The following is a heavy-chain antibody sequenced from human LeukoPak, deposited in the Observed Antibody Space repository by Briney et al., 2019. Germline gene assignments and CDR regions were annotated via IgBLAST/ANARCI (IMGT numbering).Heavy chain of an antibody. CDR1: GVSISSYY. CDR2: IYYSGST. D-gene: IGHD1-1*01. J-gene: IGHJ5*02. V-gene: IGHV4-59*01. Sequence: PSETLSLTCTVSGVSISSYYWSWIRRPPGKGLEWIGYIYYSGSTNYNPSLKSRVTISVDTSKNQFSLKLNSVTAADTAVYYCARDPRGGTSRDNWFDPWGQGTLVTVSS. CDR3: ARDPRGGTSRDNWFDP.